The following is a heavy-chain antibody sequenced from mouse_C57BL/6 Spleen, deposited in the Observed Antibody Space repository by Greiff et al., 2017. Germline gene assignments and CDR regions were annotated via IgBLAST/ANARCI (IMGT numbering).Heavy chain of an antibody. CDR2: IDPNSGGT. Sequence: QVQLQQPGAELVKPGASVKLSCKASGYTFTSYWMHWVKQRPGRGLEWIGRIDPNSGGTKYNEKFKSKATLTVDKASSTAYMHLSSLTSEDSAVYYEERGRITTVVAYYYAMDYWGQGTSVTVSS. V-gene: IGHV1-72*01. CDR1: GYTFTSYW. CDR3: ERGRITTVVAYYYAMDY. D-gene: IGHD1-1*01. J-gene: IGHJ4*01.